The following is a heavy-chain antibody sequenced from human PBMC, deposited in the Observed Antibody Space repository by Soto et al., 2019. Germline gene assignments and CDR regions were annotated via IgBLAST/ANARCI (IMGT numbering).Heavy chain of an antibody. D-gene: IGHD3-16*01. CDR1: GGSFSGYY. Sequence: PSETLSLTCAVYGGSFSGYYWTWIRQPPGTGLEWIGEINHSGSTNYNPSFKSRVIISVDTSKNQFSVRLSSVTAADTAVYYCARDLILDPRRRWFDPWGQGTLVTVSS. CDR2: INHSGST. CDR3: ARDLILDPRRRWFDP. V-gene: IGHV4-34*01. J-gene: IGHJ5*02.